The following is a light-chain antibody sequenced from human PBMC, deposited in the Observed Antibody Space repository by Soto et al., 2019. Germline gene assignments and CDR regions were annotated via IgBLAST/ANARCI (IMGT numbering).Light chain of an antibody. CDR1: SSNIGAGYD. CDR3: AAWDDRVNGVV. Sequence: QPVLTQPPSMSGAPGQRVTISCTGSSSNIGAGYDVHWYQQHPGTAPKLLIFDNNNRPSGVPDRFSGSKSDTSASLAITGLQAEDEADYYRAAWDDRVNGVVFGGGTKLTVL. V-gene: IGLV1-40*01. J-gene: IGLJ2*01. CDR2: DNN.